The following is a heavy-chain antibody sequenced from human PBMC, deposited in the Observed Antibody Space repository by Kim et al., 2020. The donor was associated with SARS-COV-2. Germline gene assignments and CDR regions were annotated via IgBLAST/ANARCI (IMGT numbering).Heavy chain of an antibody. CDR2: IRSKAYGRTT. Sequence: GGSLRLSCTASGFTFGDYAMSWVRQAPGKGLEWVGFIRSKAYGRTTEYAASVKGRFTISRDDSKSIAYLQMNSLKTEDTAVYYCTREDYYYYGMDVWGQGTTVTVSS. J-gene: IGHJ6*02. V-gene: IGHV3-49*04. CDR3: TREDYYYYGMDV. CDR1: GFTFGDYA.